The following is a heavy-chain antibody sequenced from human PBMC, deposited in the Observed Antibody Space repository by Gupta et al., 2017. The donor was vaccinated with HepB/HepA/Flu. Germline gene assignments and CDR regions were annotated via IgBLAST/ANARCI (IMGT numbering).Heavy chain of an antibody. D-gene: IGHD1-7*01. J-gene: IGHJ6*03. V-gene: IGHV1-69*01. CDR3: ARPTGTTGSYYYYMDV. CDR2: IIPIFGTA. CDR1: GGTFSSYA. Sequence: QVQLVQSGAEVKKPGSSVKVSCKASGGTFSSYAIIWVREAPGQGLEWMGGIIPIFGTANYAQKFQGRVTITADESTSTAYMELSSLRSEDTAVYYCARPTGTTGSYYYYMDVWGKGTTVTVSS.